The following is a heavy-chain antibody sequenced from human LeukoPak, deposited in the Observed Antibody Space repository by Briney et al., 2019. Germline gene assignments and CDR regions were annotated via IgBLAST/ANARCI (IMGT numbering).Heavy chain of an antibody. CDR2: INHRGST. CDR1: GGFFSGYY. D-gene: IGHD3-10*01. CDR3: ARGYGSGSYWVY. V-gene: IGHV4-34*01. Sequence: SETLSLTCAVYGGFFSGYYWSWLRQPPGQGMEWIGEINHRGSTNYNPSLKSRVTISKDTSKNQFSLRQSSVTAADTAVYYCARGYGSGSYWVYWGQGTLVTVSS. J-gene: IGHJ4*02.